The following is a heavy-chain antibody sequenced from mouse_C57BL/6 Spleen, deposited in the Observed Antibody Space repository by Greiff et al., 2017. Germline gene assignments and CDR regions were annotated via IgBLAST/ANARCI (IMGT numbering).Heavy chain of an antibody. CDR3: ARSDYDYDVDY. CDR2: IDPSDSYT. CDR1: GYTFTSYW. Sequence: QVQLQQSGAELVMPGASVKLSCKASGYTFTSYWMHWVKQRPGQGLEWIGEIDPSDSYTNYNQKFKGKSTLTVDKSSSTAYMQLSSLTSEDSAVYYCARSDYDYDVDYWGQGTTLTVSS. D-gene: IGHD2-4*01. V-gene: IGHV1-69*01. J-gene: IGHJ2*01.